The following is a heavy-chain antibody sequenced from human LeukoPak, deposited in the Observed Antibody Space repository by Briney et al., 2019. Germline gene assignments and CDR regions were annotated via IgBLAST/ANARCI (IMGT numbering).Heavy chain of an antibody. CDR3: VRSGSGSYDY. V-gene: IGHV6-1*01. D-gene: IGHD1-26*01. CDR1: GDSVSSNSAA. Sequence: SQTLSLTCAISGDSVSSNSAARNWIRQSPSRGLEWLGRTYYRSRWYTDYGVSVKGRITINPDTSKNQFSLQLNSVTPEDTAVYYCVRSGSGSYDYWGQGTLVTVSS. J-gene: IGHJ4*02. CDR2: TYYRSRWYT.